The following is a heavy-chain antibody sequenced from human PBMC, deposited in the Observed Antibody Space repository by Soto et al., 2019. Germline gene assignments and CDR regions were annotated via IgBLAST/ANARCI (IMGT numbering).Heavy chain of an antibody. Sequence: SETLSLTCTVSGGSISRGDYYWNWLRQHPGKGLEWIGYIYHRGSTKYNPSLKNRVTISVDTSKNQISLKLSSLSAADTAVYYCARAESVGHPVVSGYWGQGTRVTVSS. CDR2: IYHRGST. J-gene: IGHJ4*02. D-gene: IGHD2-21*01. CDR1: GGSISRGDYY. V-gene: IGHV4-31*03. CDR3: ARAESVGHPVVSGY.